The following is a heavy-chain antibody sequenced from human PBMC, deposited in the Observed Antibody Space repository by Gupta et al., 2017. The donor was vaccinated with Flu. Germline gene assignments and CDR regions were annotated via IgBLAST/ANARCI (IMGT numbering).Heavy chain of an antibody. J-gene: IGHJ4*02. CDR2: IIPSDGST. Sequence: QVQVVQSGDEVKNPGASVKISCKATGYTFTSQHIHWVREAPGQGLEWMGRIIPSDGSTDYAQKSQGRLTVTRDTSASSVYMELSTLRSDDTALYFCARVKMDSAGWYHFDYWGQGTLVTVSS. CDR1: GYTFTSQH. D-gene: IGHD6-19*01. V-gene: IGHV1-46*01. CDR3: ARVKMDSAGWYHFDY.